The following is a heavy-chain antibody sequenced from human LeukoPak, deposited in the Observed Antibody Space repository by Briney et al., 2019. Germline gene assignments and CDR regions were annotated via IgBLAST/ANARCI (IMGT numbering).Heavy chain of an antibody. V-gene: IGHV1-24*01. D-gene: IGHD1-26*01. J-gene: IGHJ4*02. CDR2: SDPEDGET. CDR3: ATVAQGVVGATGSLDY. Sequence: ASVKVSCKVSGYTLIELSMHWVRQAPGKGLEWMGGSDPEDGETTYAQRFQGRVTMTEDTSTDTAYMELSRLRSEDTAVYYCATVAQGVVGATGSLDYWGQGTLVTVSS. CDR1: GYTLIELS.